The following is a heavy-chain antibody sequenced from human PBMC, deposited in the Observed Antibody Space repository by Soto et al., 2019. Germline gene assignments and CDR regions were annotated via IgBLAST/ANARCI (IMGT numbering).Heavy chain of an antibody. J-gene: IGHJ4*02. CDR3: AREGSYSAYNFAHGIQLWSFDF. CDR2: IFSSGST. D-gene: IGHD5-12*01. CDR1: GLSINTFY. Sequence: PSETLYLTVTSSGLSINTFYWHWVRQPAGKGLEWIGRIFSSGSTSFNPSLESRVAMSVDTSKNHFSLNLSSVTAADMAVYYCAREGSYSAYNFAHGIQLWSFDFWGQGALVTVSS. V-gene: IGHV4-4*07.